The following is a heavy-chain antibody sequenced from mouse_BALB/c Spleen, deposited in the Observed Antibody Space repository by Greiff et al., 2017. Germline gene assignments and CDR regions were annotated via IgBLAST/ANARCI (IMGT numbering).Heavy chain of an antibody. V-gene: IGHV2-9*02. CDR1: GFSLTSYG. D-gene: IGHD1-1*01. CDR2: IWAGGST. J-gene: IGHJ4*01. Sequence: VKLVESGPGLVAPSQSLSITCTVSGFSLTSYGVHWVRQPPGKGLEWLGVIWAGGSTNYNSALMSRLSISKDNSKSQVFLKMNSLQTDDTAMYYCAREPVATRYAMDYWGQGTSVTVSS. CDR3: AREPVATRYAMDY.